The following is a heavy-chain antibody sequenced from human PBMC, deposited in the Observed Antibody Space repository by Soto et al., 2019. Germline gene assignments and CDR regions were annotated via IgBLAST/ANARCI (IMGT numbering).Heavy chain of an antibody. CDR3: DNHSKFFQI. D-gene: IGHD4-4*01. J-gene: IGHJ3*02. CDR2: IYNSGST. CDR1: VFYIIVGDYS. Sequence: TXSLTGSVSVFYIIVGDYSGSWIRQPPGKGLEWIGFIYNSGSTYYNSSLKSRVTISLDRSKNHFFLNLTSVTAADTAVYYRDNHSKFFQIWGQGTKVTVSS. V-gene: IGHV4-30-2*01.